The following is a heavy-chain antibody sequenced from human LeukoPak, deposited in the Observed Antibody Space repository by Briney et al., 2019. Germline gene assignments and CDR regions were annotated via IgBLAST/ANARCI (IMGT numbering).Heavy chain of an antibody. D-gene: IGHD5-18*01. Sequence: SETLSLTCAVYGGSFSGYYWSWIRQPPGKGLEWIGEINHSGSTNYNPSLKSRVTISADTSKNQFSLKLSSVTAADTAVYYCARYSRRVRGMDVWGQGTTVTVSS. CDR1: GGSFSGYY. V-gene: IGHV4-34*01. CDR3: ARYSRRVRGMDV. CDR2: INHSGST. J-gene: IGHJ6*02.